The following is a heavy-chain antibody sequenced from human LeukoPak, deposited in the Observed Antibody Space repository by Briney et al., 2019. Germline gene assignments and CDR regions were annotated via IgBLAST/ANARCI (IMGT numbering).Heavy chain of an antibody. Sequence: GEPLKISCQGSGYSFTTYWVVWGRQMPGKGLGWMGIIYPGDSDTRYSPSFPGQVTSSADKSISTAFLHWSSLKASSTAVYYCARGGSGWFHNYDYWGQGTLVTVSS. CDR1: GYSFTTYW. CDR2: IYPGDSDT. D-gene: IGHD6-19*01. J-gene: IGHJ4*02. CDR3: ARGGSGWFHNYDY. V-gene: IGHV5-51*01.